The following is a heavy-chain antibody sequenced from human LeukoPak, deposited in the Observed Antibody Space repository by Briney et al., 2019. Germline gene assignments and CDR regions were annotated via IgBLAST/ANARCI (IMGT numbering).Heavy chain of an antibody. CDR1: GVTFSSYA. CDR3: AVSSGLYAAFDY. V-gene: IGHV3-23*01. Sequence: GGSLRLSCAACGVTFSSYAMSWVRQAPGKGLEWVSAISGSGSTTHYADSVKGRFTISRDNSKNTLSLQMNSLRAEDTATYYCAVSSGLYAAFDYWGQGTLVTVSS. D-gene: IGHD6-19*01. CDR2: ISGSGSTT. J-gene: IGHJ4*02.